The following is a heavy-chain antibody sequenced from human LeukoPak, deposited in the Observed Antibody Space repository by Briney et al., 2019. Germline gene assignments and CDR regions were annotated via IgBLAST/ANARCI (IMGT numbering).Heavy chain of an antibody. J-gene: IGHJ4*02. V-gene: IGHV3-43*01. CDR3: ARGAYYFAL. Sequence: GGSLRLSCATSGFNFDRYTIHWVRQAPGKGLEWVSLAGWAGGTTFYSDSVRGRFTISRDSGRKSVYLQMNSLRAEDTAVYYCARGAYYFALWGQGTLVTVSS. CDR2: AGWAGGTT. CDR1: GFNFDRYT.